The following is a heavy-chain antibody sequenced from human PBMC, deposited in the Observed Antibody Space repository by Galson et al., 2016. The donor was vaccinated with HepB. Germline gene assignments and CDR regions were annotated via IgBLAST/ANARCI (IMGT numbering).Heavy chain of an antibody. CDR3: ATTWGY. CDR1: GGYMSGTAYY. V-gene: IGHV4-39*07. D-gene: IGHD7-27*01. J-gene: IGHJ4*02. Sequence: ETLSLPCTVSGGYMSGTAYYWGWIRQSPGKGLEWIGNINYSGTTYYNPSLKSRVTISVDTSKNQFSLNVRSVTAADTAVYYYATTWGYWGQGALVIVSS. CDR2: INYSGTT.